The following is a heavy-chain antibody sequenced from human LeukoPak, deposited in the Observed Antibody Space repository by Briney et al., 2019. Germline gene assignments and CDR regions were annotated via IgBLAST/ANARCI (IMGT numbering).Heavy chain of an antibody. CDR1: GGSISSGDYY. Sequence: SETLSLTCTVSGGSISSGDYYWSWIRQPPGKGLEWIGYIYYSGSTYYNPSLKSRVTISVDTSKNQFSLKLSSVTAADTAVYYCARDAIAARPQDAFDIWGQGTMVTVSS. J-gene: IGHJ3*02. D-gene: IGHD6-6*01. CDR2: IYYSGST. V-gene: IGHV4-30-4*01. CDR3: ARDAIAARPQDAFDI.